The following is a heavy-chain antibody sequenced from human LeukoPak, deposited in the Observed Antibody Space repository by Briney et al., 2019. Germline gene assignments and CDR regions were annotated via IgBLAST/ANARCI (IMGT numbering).Heavy chain of an antibody. D-gene: IGHD3-22*01. CDR3: ARGAYYYDSSGYYPIDY. V-gene: IGHV3-21*01. J-gene: IGHJ4*02. CDR2: ISSSSSYI. CDR1: GFIFSSYT. Sequence: GGSLRLSCAASGFIFSSYTINWVRQAPGKGLEWVSSISSSSSYIYYADSVKGRFTISRDNAKNSLYLQMNSLRAEDTAVYYCARGAYYYDSSGYYPIDYWGQGTLVTVSS.